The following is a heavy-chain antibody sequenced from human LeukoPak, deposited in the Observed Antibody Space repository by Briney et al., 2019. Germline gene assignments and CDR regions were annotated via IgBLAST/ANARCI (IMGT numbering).Heavy chain of an antibody. CDR2: FDPEDGET. D-gene: IGHD4-11*01. J-gene: IGHJ6*02. V-gene: IGHV1-24*01. CDR3: AREGPMTTVGPRAYYYYYGMDV. Sequence: ASVKVSCKVSGYTLTELSMHWVRQAPGKGLEWMGGFDPEDGETIYAQKFQGRVTMTEDTSTDTAYMELSSLRSEDTAVYYCAREGPMTTVGPRAYYYYYGMDVWGQGTTVTVSS. CDR1: GYTLTELS.